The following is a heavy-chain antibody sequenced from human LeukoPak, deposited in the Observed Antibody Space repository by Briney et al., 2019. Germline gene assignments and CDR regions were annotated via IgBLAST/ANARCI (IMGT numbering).Heavy chain of an antibody. J-gene: IGHJ4*02. D-gene: IGHD3-3*01. V-gene: IGHV1-18*01. CDR1: GYTFTSYG. CDR2: ISTYNGNT. CDR3: ARLPSDDFWSGYYFKGHFDH. Sequence: PRASVKVSCKASGYTFTSYGISWVRQAPGQGLEWMGWISTYNGNTKHAQKFQVRLTMTTDTSTTTAYMELRSLRSDDTAVYYCARLPSDDFWSGYYFKGHFDHWGQGTPVTVSS.